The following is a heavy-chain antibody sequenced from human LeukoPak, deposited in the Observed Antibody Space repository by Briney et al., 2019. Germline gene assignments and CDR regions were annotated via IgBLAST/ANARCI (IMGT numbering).Heavy chain of an antibody. V-gene: IGHV1-46*01. J-gene: IGHJ3*02. CDR1: GYTFTSFY. CDR2: INPSGGST. Sequence: GASVKVSCKASGYTFTSFYMHWVRQAPGQGLEWMGMINPSGGSTTYAQKFQGRVTMTRDTSTSTVYMELSSLRSEDTAVYYCARFASLYSRSWYYAFDIWGQGTMVTVSS. CDR3: ARFASLYSRSWYYAFDI. D-gene: IGHD6-13*01.